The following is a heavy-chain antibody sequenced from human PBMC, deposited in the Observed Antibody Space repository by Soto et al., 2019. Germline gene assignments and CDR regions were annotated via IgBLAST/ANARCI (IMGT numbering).Heavy chain of an antibody. D-gene: IGHD2-2*01. CDR1: GYSFTSYW. Sequence: PGESLKISCKGSGYSFTSYWIGWVRQMPGKGLECMGIIYPGDSDTRYSPSFQGQVTISVDKSISTAYLQWSSLKASDTAMYYCARQGDIVLVTAAKGYYYYGMDVWGQGTTVTVSS. CDR2: IYPGDSDT. J-gene: IGHJ6*02. V-gene: IGHV5-51*01. CDR3: ARQGDIVLVTAAKGYYYYGMDV.